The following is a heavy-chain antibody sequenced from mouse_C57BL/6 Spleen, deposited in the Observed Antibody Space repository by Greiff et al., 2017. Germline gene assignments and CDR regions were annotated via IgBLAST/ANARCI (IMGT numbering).Heavy chain of an antibody. D-gene: IGHD4-1*01. J-gene: IGHJ1*03. CDR2: IDPEDGDT. Sequence: VQLQQSGAELVRPGASVKLSCTASGFNINDYYMHWVKQRPEQGLVWIGRIDPEDGDTEYAPKFQGKATMTADTSSNTAYLQLSSLTSEDTAVYYCTSGTRYWYFDVWGTGTTVTVSS. CDR3: TSGTRYWYFDV. V-gene: IGHV14-1*01. CDR1: GFNINDYY.